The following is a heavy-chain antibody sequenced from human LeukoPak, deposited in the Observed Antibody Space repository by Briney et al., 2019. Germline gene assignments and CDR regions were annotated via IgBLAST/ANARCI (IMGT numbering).Heavy chain of an antibody. D-gene: IGHD1-26*01. CDR2: IYHSGST. V-gene: IGHV4-4*02. J-gene: IGHJ4*02. CDR3: ARDIVGATGFDY. CDR1: GGSISSSNW. Sequence: SETLSLTCTVSGGSISSSNWWSWVRQPPGKGLEWIGEIYHSGSTNYNPSLKSRVTISVDKSKNQFSLKLSSVTAADTAVYYCARDIVGATGFDYWGQGTLVTVSS.